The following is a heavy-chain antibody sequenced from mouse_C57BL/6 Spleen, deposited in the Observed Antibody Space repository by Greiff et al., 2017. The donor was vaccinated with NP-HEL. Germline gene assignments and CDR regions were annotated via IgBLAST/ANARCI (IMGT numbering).Heavy chain of an antibody. D-gene: IGHD2-3*01. Sequence: EVKLMESGPGLVKPSQSLSLTCSVTGYSITSGYYWNWIRQFPGNKLEWMGYISYDGSNNYNPSLKNRISITRDTSKNQFFLKLNSVTTEDTATYYCARVISYDGYFYWGQGTLVTVSA. J-gene: IGHJ3*01. V-gene: IGHV3-6*01. CDR1: GYSITSGYY. CDR2: ISYDGSN. CDR3: ARVISYDGYFY.